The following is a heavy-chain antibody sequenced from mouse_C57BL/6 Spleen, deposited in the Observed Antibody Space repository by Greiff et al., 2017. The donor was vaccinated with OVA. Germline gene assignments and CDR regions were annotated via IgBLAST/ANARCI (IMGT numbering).Heavy chain of an antibody. J-gene: IGHJ2*01. Sequence: QVQLQQPGAELVMPGASVKLSCKASGYTFTSYWMHWVKQRPGQGLEWIGEIDPSDSYTNYNQKFKGKSTLTVDKSSSTAYMQLSSLTSEDSAVYYCARKLTFYFDYGGQGTTLTVSS. V-gene: IGHV1-69*01. CDR2: IDPSDSYT. D-gene: IGHD1-3*01. CDR3: ARKLTFYFDY. CDR1: GYTFTSYW.